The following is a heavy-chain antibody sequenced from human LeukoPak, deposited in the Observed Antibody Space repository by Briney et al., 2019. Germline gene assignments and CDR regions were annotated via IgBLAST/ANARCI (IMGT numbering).Heavy chain of an antibody. J-gene: IGHJ4*02. D-gene: IGHD3-3*01. CDR2: IHYSGSA. Sequence: SETLSLTCSLSGGSISSSSYYWGWVRQAPGKGLDWIGSIHYSGSAYYKPSLRSRATMSMEASKNQFSLRLTSVTAADTAVYYCARVLWNGYSSTCWYFDNWGQGTLVTVSS. CDR3: ARVLWNGYSSTCWYFDN. V-gene: IGHV4-39*07. CDR1: GGSISSSSYY.